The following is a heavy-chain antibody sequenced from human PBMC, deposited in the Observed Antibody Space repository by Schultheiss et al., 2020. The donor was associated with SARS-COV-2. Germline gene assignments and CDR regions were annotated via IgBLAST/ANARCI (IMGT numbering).Heavy chain of an antibody. Sequence: SGPTLVKPTQTLTLTCTFSGFSLSTSGVGVGWIRQPPGKALEWLARIDWDDDKFYSTSLKTRLTISKDTSKNQVVLTMTNMDPVDTATYYCARSSGYYAFDIWGQGTMVTVSS. D-gene: IGHD3-22*01. V-gene: IGHV2-70*04. J-gene: IGHJ3*02. CDR2: IDWDDDK. CDR3: ARSSGYYAFDI. CDR1: GFSLSTSGVG.